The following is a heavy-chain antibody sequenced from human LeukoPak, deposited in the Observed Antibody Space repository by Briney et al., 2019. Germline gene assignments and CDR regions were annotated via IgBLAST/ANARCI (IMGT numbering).Heavy chain of an antibody. V-gene: IGHV4-34*01. D-gene: IGHD6-19*01. CDR3: ARAQEDTSGWRGGYFDY. Sequence: SETLSLTCAVYGGSFSGYYWSWVRQPPGKGLEWIGEINHSGSTNYNPSLKSRVTISVDTSKNQFSLKLNSVTAADTALYYCARAQEDTSGWRGGYFDYWGQGTLVTVSS. J-gene: IGHJ4*02. CDR1: GGSFSGYY. CDR2: INHSGST.